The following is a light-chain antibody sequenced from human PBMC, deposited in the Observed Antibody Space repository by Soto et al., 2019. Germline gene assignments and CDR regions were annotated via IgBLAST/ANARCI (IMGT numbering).Light chain of an antibody. CDR3: QQYGSLPAT. V-gene: IGKV3-20*01. CDR2: GAS. Sequence: EIVLTQSPGTLSLSAGERATLSCRASQSVTNSYLAWYQQKPGQAPRLLMYGASRRATGIPDRFSGSGSGTDFTLTISRLEPEDFAGYYCQQYGSLPATFGQGTRLEIK. J-gene: IGKJ5*01. CDR1: QSVTNSY.